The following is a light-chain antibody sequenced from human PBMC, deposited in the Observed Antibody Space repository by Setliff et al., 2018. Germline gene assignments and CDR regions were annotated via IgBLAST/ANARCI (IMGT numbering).Light chain of an antibody. J-gene: IGLJ1*01. CDR1: SSDVGGYNS. V-gene: IGLV2-11*01. Sequence: QSALAQPRSVSGSPGQSVTIPCTGTSSDVGGYNSVSWYQQHPDKPPKLIIYDVSTRPSGVPDRFSGSKSGNTASLTISGLQAEDEADYYCCSYGGTLYVFGTGTKV. CDR3: CSYGGTLYV. CDR2: DVS.